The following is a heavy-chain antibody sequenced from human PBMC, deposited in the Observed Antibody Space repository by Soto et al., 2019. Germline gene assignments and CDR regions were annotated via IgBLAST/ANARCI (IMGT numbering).Heavy chain of an antibody. CDR1: GGSFSGYY. J-gene: IGHJ4*02. V-gene: IGHV4-34*01. CDR3: AIARGYSSGCFLVC. Sequence: QVQLQQWGAGLLKPSETLSLTCAVYGGSFSGYYWSWIRQPPGKGLEWIGEINHSGSTNYNPSLKRLITRSVDTSTHHSSLKLSSVTAADTAVYYCAIARGYSSGCFLVCWGQGTLVTVSS. D-gene: IGHD6-19*01. CDR2: INHSGST.